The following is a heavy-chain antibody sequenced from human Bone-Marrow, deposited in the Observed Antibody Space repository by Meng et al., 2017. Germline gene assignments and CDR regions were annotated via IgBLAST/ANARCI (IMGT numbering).Heavy chain of an antibody. D-gene: IGHD2-15*01. CDR3: ARDGGGYCSGGSFYSAFDY. V-gene: IGHV3-72*01. J-gene: IGHJ4*02. CDR2: TRNKSRGYTT. CDR1: GFTLSDQF. Sequence: GESLKISCVASGFTLSDQFMDWVRQAPGKGLEWVGRTRNKSRGYTTEYAASVKGRFSISRDDSKNSVYLQMSSLKTEDTAVYYCARDGGGYCSGGSFYSAFDYWGQGTLVTVSS.